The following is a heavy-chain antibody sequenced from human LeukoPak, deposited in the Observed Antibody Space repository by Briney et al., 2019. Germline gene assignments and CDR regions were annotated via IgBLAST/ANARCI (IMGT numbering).Heavy chain of an antibody. Sequence: PGGSLRLSCAASGFTISSYAMSWVRQAPGKGLEWVSAISGSGGSTYYADPVKGRFTISRDNSKNTLYLQMNSLRAEDTAVYYCAKAMQIYSYGFDYWGQGTLVTVSS. CDR3: AKAMQIYSYGFDY. CDR1: GFTISSYA. D-gene: IGHD5-18*01. V-gene: IGHV3-23*01. CDR2: ISGSGGST. J-gene: IGHJ4*02.